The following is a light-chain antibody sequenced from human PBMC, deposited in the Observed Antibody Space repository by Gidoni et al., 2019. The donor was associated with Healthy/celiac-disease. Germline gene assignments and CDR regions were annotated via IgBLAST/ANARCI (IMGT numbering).Light chain of an antibody. CDR2: AAS. CDR1: QSISSY. J-gene: IGKJ1*01. V-gene: IGKV1-39*01. CDR3: QPSYSTPWT. Sequence: DIQMTQSPSSLSASVGDKVTITCRASQSISSYFNWYQQKPGEAPKLLIYAASSLQSWVPSRFSGSGSGTDFTLTISSLQPEDFATYYCQPSYSTPWTFGQGTKVEIK.